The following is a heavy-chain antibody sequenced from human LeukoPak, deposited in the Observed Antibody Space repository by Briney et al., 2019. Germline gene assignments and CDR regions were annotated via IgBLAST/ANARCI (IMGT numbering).Heavy chain of an antibody. Sequence: GGSLRLSCAASGFTFSTYGMHWLRQAPNKGLEWVAVISYDGSDKYYADSVKGRFTISRDNSKNTLYLQMNSLRAEDTAVYYCAKAYAQGTSYYDFWSGYYESDYWGRGTLVTVSS. CDR2: ISYDGSDK. J-gene: IGHJ4*02. CDR1: GFTFSTYG. CDR3: AKAYAQGTSYYDFWSGYYESDY. V-gene: IGHV3-30*18. D-gene: IGHD3-3*01.